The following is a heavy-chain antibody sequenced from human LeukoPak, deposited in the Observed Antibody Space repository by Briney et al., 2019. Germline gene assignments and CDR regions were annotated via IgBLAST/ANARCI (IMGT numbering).Heavy chain of an antibody. V-gene: IGHV3-7*01. CDR1: GFTFGWHW. D-gene: IGHD3-3*01. Sequence: RAGGSLRLSCAASGFTFGWHWMSWVRQAPGKGLEWVANIKQDGSQRYYVDSVKGRFTISRDNAKNSLYLQMGSLRAEDTAMYYCARDSGRGGESGYYDLWGQGTLVAVSS. CDR2: IKQDGSQR. CDR3: ARDSGRGGESGYYDL. J-gene: IGHJ5*02.